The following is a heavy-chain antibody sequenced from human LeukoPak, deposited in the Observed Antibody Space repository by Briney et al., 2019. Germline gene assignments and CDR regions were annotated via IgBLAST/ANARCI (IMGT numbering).Heavy chain of an antibody. V-gene: IGHV4-59*01. D-gene: IGHD1-26*01. CDR2: IYYSGST. CDR3: ARGVGLPDY. J-gene: IGHJ4*02. CDR1: GGSINSYY. Sequence: SETLSLTCTVSGGSINSYYWSWIRQPPGRGLEWIGYIYYSGSTNYNPSLKSRVTISVDTSKNQFSLKLSSVTAADTAVYYCARGVGLPDYWGQGTLVTVSS.